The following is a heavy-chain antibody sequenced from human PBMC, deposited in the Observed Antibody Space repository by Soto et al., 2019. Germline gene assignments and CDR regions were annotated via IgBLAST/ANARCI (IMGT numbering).Heavy chain of an antibody. CDR3: TREHVVTIFRRGQRGSFDN. CDR2: ITSGREYI. CDR1: GFTFSSYT. Sequence: GSLRLSCAASGFTFSSYTMNWVRQAPGKGLEWVAFITSGREYIYYADSVKGRFTISRDDANNSLFLQMSSLRAEDTAVYYCTREHVVTIFRRGQRGSFDNWSQGTLVTVSS. V-gene: IGHV3-21*01. D-gene: IGHD3-9*01. J-gene: IGHJ4*02.